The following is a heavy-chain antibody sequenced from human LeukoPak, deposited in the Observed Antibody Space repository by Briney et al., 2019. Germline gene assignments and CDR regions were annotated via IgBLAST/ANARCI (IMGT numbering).Heavy chain of an antibody. D-gene: IGHD5-24*01. J-gene: IGHJ6*02. CDR3: ARALGRLQPYYYYYGMDV. Sequence: GGSLRLSCAASGFSLSSYSTHWVRQAPGKGLEWVAVISFNGRDTKYADSMKGRFTISRDNAKNSLHLQMNSLRAEDTAVYYCARALGRLQPYYYYYGMDVWGQGTTVTVSS. CDR1: GFSLSSYS. CDR2: ISFNGRDT. V-gene: IGHV3-30*03.